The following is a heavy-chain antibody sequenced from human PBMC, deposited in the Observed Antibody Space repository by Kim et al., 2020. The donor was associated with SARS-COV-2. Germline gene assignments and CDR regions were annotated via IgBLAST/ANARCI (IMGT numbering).Heavy chain of an antibody. CDR2: IIPIFGTS. CDR1: GGTFSSYA. Sequence: SVKVSCKASGGTFSSYAISWVRQAPGQGLEWMGGIIPIFGTSNYAQKYQGRVTITADESTSTAYMELSSLSSEDTAVYYCACAGNSMLFDYWGQGTLVTVPS. V-gene: IGHV1-69*13. CDR3: ACAGNSMLFDY. J-gene: IGHJ4*02. D-gene: IGHD6-13*01.